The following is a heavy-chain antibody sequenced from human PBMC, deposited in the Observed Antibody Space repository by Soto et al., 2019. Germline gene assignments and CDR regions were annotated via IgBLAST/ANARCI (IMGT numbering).Heavy chain of an antibody. V-gene: IGHV3-30*03. CDR3: ACVLFQAEDGIRDQLPVSAFLLNRSSDL. CDR2: IAYDGSNK. D-gene: IGHD1-20*01. Sequence: KGLEWVAVIAYDGSNKYYADSVKGRFTISRDNSKNTLYLQMNSLRAEATVVYYCACVLFQAEDGIRDQLPVSAFLLNRSSDL. J-gene: IGHJ2*01.